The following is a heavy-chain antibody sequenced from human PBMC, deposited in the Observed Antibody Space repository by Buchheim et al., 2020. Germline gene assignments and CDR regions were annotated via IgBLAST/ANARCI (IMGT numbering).Heavy chain of an antibody. CDR3: AKEDFWFDP. D-gene: IGHD3-3*01. J-gene: IGHJ5*02. Sequence: QVQLQQSGPGLVKPSGTLSLTCTVSGDSISSDNWWSWVRQSPEKGLEWIGDVLHSGRTNSNPSLKSRVTISIDKFQNQFSLRLTSLSAADTAVYYCAKEDFWFDPWGQGTL. V-gene: IGHV4-4*02. CDR2: VLHSGRT. CDR1: GDSISSDNW.